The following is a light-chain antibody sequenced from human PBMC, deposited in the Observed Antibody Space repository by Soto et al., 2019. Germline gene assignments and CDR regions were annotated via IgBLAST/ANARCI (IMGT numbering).Light chain of an antibody. Sequence: DIQMTQSSSSLSASVGDRVTITCRASQNIDHHLNWYQHKPGKAPRLLMDAASRMQSGVPSRFTGSGTGTEFTLTINSLQPEDFATYYCQQSYSNTWTFGQGTRV. J-gene: IGKJ1*01. CDR2: AAS. CDR1: QNIDHH. CDR3: QQSYSNTWT. V-gene: IGKV1-39*01.